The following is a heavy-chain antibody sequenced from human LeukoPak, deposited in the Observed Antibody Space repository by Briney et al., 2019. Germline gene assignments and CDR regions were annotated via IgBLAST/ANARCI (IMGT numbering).Heavy chain of an antibody. CDR2: ISYDGSNK. CDR3: VRDHHRRLYDNQARDTFDI. J-gene: IGHJ3*02. CDR1: GFTSISYW. D-gene: IGHD3-22*01. V-gene: IGHV3-30*03. Sequence: GGSLRLSCEASGFTSISYWMSWVRQAPGKGMEWVAVISYDGSNKYYADSVKGRFTISRDNSKNTLYLQMNSLRAEDTAVYYCVRDHHRRLYDNQARDTFDIWGQGTMVTVSS.